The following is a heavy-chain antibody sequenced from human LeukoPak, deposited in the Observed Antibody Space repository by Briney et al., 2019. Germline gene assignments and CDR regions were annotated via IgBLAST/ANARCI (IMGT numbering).Heavy chain of an antibody. D-gene: IGHD3-3*01. CDR3: ARFHRRAITIFGVGSPDAFDI. V-gene: IGHV3-43*01. CDR1: GFTFDDYT. J-gene: IGHJ3*02. Sequence: GGSLRLSCAASGFTFDDYTMHWVRQAPGKGLEWVSLISWDGGSTYYADSVKGRFTISRDNAKNSLYLQMNSLRAEDTAVYYCARFHRRAITIFGVGSPDAFDIWGQGTMVTVSS. CDR2: ISWDGGST.